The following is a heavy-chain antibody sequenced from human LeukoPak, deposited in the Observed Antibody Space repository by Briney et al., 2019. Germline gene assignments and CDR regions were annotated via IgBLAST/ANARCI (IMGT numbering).Heavy chain of an antibody. Sequence: ASVKVSCKASGGTFSSYAISWVRQAPGQGLEWMGGIIPIFGTANYAQKFHGRVTITADESTSTAYMELSSLRSEDTAVYYCASSPTYYDFWSFWGQGTLVTVSS. V-gene: IGHV1-69*01. CDR1: GGTFSSYA. CDR2: IIPIFGTA. CDR3: ASSPTYYDFWSF. D-gene: IGHD3-3*01. J-gene: IGHJ4*02.